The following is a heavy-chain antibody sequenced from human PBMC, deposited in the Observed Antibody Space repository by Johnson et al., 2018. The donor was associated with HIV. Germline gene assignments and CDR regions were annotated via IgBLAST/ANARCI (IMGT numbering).Heavy chain of an antibody. CDR3: AKGGVWEIPLGFGAVDF. Sequence: QVQLVESGGGVVQPGRSLRLSCAASGFTFSSYGMHWVRQAPGKGLEWVAVIWYDGSNKYYADSVKGQFTISRDNSKNTLYLQMNSLRAEDTAIYYCAKGGVWEIPLGFGAVDFLGQGTMVTVSS. J-gene: IGHJ3*01. CDR2: IWYDGSNK. D-gene: IGHD1-26*01. V-gene: IGHV3-33*06. CDR1: GFTFSSYG.